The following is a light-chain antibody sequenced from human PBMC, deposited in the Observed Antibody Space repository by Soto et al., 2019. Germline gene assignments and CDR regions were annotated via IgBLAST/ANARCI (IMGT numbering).Light chain of an antibody. Sequence: DIQMTQSPSTLSASVGDRVAITCRASQSISSWVAWYQQKPGKAPKVVIYDASTLESGVPSRFSGSGSGTEFTLTISSLQPDDFATYYCQQYNSYSWTFGQGTQVDIK. V-gene: IGKV1-5*01. CDR1: QSISSW. J-gene: IGKJ1*01. CDR3: QQYNSYSWT. CDR2: DAS.